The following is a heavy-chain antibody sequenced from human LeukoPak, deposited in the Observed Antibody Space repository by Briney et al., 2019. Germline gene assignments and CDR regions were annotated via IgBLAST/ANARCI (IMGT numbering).Heavy chain of an antibody. Sequence: SETLSLTCAVYGGSFSGYYWSWIRQPPGKGLEWIGETNHSGSTNYNPSLKSRVTISVDTSKNQFSLKLSSVTAADTAVYYCAALETTVATIMSYYFDYWGQGTLVTVSS. D-gene: IGHD5-12*01. J-gene: IGHJ4*02. CDR2: TNHSGST. V-gene: IGHV4-34*01. CDR1: GGSFSGYY. CDR3: AALETTVATIMSYYFDY.